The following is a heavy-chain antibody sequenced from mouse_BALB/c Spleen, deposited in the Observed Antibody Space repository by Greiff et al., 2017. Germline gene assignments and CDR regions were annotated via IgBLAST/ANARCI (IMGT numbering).Heavy chain of an antibody. CDR1: GFSLSTSGMG. J-gene: IGHJ4*01. V-gene: IGHV8-12*01. Sequence: QVTLKVSGPGILQPSQTLSLTCSFSGFSLSTSGMGVSWIRQPSGKGLEWLAHIYWDDDKRYNPSLKSRLTISKDTSSNQVFLKITSVDTADTATYYCARSYYGNYYAMDYWGQGTSVTVSS. D-gene: IGHD2-1*01. CDR3: ARSYYGNYYAMDY. CDR2: IYWDDDK.